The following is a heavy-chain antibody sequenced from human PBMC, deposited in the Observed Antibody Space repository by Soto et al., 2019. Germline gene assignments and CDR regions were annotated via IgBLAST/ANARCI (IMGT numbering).Heavy chain of an antibody. J-gene: IGHJ5*02. CDR1: GFTFSSYS. Sequence: GGSLRLSCAASGFTFSSYSMNWVRQAPGKGLEWVSSISSSSTYIYYADSVKGRFTISRDNARNSLYLHMNSLRAEDTAVYYCAGGVQLDPWGQGTLVTVYS. V-gene: IGHV3-21*01. CDR2: ISSSSTYI. CDR3: AGGVQLDP. D-gene: IGHD6-13*01.